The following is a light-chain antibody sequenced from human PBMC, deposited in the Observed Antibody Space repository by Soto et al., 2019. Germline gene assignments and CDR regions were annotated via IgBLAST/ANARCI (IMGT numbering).Light chain of an antibody. CDR2: EVS. CDR3: SSNKGSNLV. J-gene: IGLJ2*01. V-gene: IGLV2-8*01. CDR1: SSDVGGYHY. Sequence: QSVLTQPPSASGSPGQSVTISCTGASSDVGGYHYVSWYQQHPGQAPKLIIYEVSKRPSGVPDRFSGSKSGNTASLTVSGLQAEDEAHYYCSSNKGSNLVFGGGTKLTVL.